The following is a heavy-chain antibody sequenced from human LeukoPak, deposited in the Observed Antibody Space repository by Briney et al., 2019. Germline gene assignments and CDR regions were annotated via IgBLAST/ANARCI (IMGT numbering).Heavy chain of an antibody. CDR2: ITGSGDNT. J-gene: IGHJ4*02. CDR1: GFTFSSYV. D-gene: IGHD6-19*01. V-gene: IGHV3-23*01. Sequence: KTGGSLRLSCAASGFTFSSYVMSWVRQAPGKGLEWVSAITGSGDNTYYADSVKGRFTISRDNSKNTLYLQMNSLGAEDTAVYYCAKRGPAGAGKSPDYFDYWGQGTLVTTSS. CDR3: AKRGPAGAGKSPDYFDY.